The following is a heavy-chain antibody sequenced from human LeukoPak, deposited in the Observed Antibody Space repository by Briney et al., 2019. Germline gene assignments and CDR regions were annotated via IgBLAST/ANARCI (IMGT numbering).Heavy chain of an antibody. V-gene: IGHV3-74*01. J-gene: IGHJ4*02. CDR1: GLTFTRYW. CDR2: VTNDGTNT. D-gene: IGHD1-26*01. CDR3: ANYGGSYPM. Sequence: PGGSLRLSCAASGLTFTRYWMHWVRQVPGKGLAWVSCVTNDGTNTNYADSVKGRFTISRDNAKNTVYLQMNSLRAEDTAVYYCANYGGSYPMWGQGTLVTV.